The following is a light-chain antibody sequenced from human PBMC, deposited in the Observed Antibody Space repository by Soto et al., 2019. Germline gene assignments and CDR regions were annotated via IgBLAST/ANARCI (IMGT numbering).Light chain of an antibody. Sequence: EIVMMQSPATLSVSPGERATLSCRASQSVSSNLAWYQQKPGQAPRLLIYGASTRATGIPARFSGSGSGTEFTLTISSLQSEDFAVYYCQQYNNWPMYTFGQGTKVDIK. V-gene: IGKV3-15*01. CDR3: QQYNNWPMYT. J-gene: IGKJ2*01. CDR1: QSVSSN. CDR2: GAS.